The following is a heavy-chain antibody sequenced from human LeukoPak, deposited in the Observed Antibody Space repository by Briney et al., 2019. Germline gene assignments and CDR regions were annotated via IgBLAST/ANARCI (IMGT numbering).Heavy chain of an antibody. D-gene: IGHD2-2*01. CDR3: ARGHQVVVVPAAISAFDI. Sequence: SETLSLTCTVSGGSITSSSYYWGWVRQPPGKGLEWIGSIYYSGSTYYNPSLKSRVTISVDTSKNQFSLKLSSVTAAHTAVYYCARGHQVVVVPAAISAFDIWGQGTMVTVSS. CDR2: IYYSGST. V-gene: IGHV4-39*07. CDR1: GGSITSSSYY. J-gene: IGHJ3*02.